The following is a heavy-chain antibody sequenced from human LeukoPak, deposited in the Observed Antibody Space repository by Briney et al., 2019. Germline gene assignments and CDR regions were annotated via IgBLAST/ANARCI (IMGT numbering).Heavy chain of an antibody. V-gene: IGHV4-59*01. CDR1: GGSISSYY. CDR2: IYYSGST. Sequence: SETLSLTCTVSGGSISSYYWSWIRQPPGKGVEWIGYIYYSGSTNYNPSLKSRVTISVDTSKNQFSLKLSSVTAADTAVYYCARGLKTYGDYFYYYYYMDVWGKGTTVTVSS. D-gene: IGHD4-17*01. CDR3: ARGLKTYGDYFYYYYYMDV. J-gene: IGHJ6*03.